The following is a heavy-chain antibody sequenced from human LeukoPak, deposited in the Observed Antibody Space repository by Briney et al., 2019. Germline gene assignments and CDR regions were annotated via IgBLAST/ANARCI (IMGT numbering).Heavy chain of an antibody. CDR3: TTCGGLGGSGGSCYGNY. CDR1: GFTFSNAW. J-gene: IGHJ4*02. CDR2: IKSKTDGGTT. V-gene: IGHV3-15*01. Sequence: IPGGSLRLSCTASGFTFSNAWMSWVRQAPGKGLEWVGRIKSKTDGGTTDYAAPVKGRFTISRDDSKNTLYLQMNSLQTEDTAVYYCTTCGGLGGSGGSCYGNYWGQGTLVIVSS. D-gene: IGHD2-15*01.